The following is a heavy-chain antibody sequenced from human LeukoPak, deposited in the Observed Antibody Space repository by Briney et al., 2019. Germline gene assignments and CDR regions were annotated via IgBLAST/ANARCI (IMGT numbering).Heavy chain of an antibody. V-gene: IGHV1-18*01. CDR2: ISAYNGGT. Sequence: GASVKVSCKASGYTFTSYGISWVRQAPGQGLEWMGWISAYNGGTNYAQKFQGRVTMTRDTSISTAYMELSRLRSDDTAVYYCARVPTTGPRYSSSWYRIYFDYWGQGTLVTVSS. J-gene: IGHJ4*02. D-gene: IGHD6-13*01. CDR1: GYTFTSYG. CDR3: ARVPTTGPRYSSSWYRIYFDY.